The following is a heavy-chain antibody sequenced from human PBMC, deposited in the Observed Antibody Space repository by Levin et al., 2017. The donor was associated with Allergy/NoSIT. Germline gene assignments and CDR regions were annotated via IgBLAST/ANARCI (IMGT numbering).Heavy chain of an antibody. V-gene: IGHV4-59*01. CDR2: VYYTGRT. Sequence: GSLRLSCTVSGISINSDSWSWLRQSPGKGLEWIGSVYYTGRTNYDPSLKSRVTISIDASKTQFSLRLSSVTAADTALYYCAREPTGWFDPWGQGTLVTVSS. CDR1: GISINSDS. CDR3: AREPTGWFDP. J-gene: IGHJ5*02.